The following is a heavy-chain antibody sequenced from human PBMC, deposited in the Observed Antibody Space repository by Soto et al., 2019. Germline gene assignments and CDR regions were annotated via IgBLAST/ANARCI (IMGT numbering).Heavy chain of an antibody. J-gene: IGHJ6*02. CDR1: GYTFTSYD. V-gene: IGHV1-8*01. CDR2: MNPNSGNT. CDR3: AREHMVRGYYYYYGMDV. D-gene: IGHD3-10*01. Sequence: QVQLVQSGAEVKKPGASVKVSCKASGYTFTSYDINWVRQATGQGLEWMGWMNPNSGNTGYAQKFQGRVTMTRNTPISTAYMELSSLRSEDTAVYYCAREHMVRGYYYYYGMDVWGQGPTVTVSS.